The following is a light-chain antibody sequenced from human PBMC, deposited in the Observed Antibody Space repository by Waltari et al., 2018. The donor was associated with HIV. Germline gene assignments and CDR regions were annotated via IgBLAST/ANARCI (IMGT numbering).Light chain of an antibody. J-gene: IGLJ3*02. V-gene: IGLV1-47*01. Sequence: QSVLTQPPSTSGTPGQTVTISCSGSTSNIGSNFVYWYQQLPGTAPTLLIYGDDQRPSGVPDRCSVAKSGTSASLAISGLLSEDEAEYYCATWDDSLSGVLFGGGTKLTVL. CDR2: GDD. CDR3: ATWDDSLSGVL. CDR1: TSNIGSNF.